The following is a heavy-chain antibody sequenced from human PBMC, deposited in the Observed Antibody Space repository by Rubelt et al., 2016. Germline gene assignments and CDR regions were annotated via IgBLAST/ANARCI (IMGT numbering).Heavy chain of an antibody. CDR3: AHRGRYSSSYWFDP. CDR2: IYWVDEK. Sequence: QITLKESGPTLVKPTQTLTLTCTFSGFSLSTSGVGVGWIRQPPGKALEWLALIYWVDEKRYSPSLKSRLTITKDTSKNQAVLTMTNMDPVDTATYYCAHRGRYSSSYWFDPWGQGTLVTVS. V-gene: IGHV2-5*02. J-gene: IGHJ5*02. D-gene: IGHD6-13*01. CDR1: GFSLSTSGVG.